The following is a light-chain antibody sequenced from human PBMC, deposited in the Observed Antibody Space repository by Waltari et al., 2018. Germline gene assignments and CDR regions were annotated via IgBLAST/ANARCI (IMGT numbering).Light chain of an antibody. V-gene: IGKV1-39*01. CDR2: SAS. CDR3: QKSSSTPPWT. J-gene: IGKJ1*01. Sequence: DIQMTQSPSSLSASVGDRVTITCRASQSISIYLNWYQQKPGKAPKLLIYSASSLQIGVPSRFSGSGSVTDFTLTISSLQPEDFATYYCQKSSSTPPWTFGQGTKVEIK. CDR1: QSISIY.